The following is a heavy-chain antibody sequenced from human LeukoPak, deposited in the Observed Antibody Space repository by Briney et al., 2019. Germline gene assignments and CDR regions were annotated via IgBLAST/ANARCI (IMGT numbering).Heavy chain of an antibody. Sequence: GGSLRLSCVASGLTFRRYAMSWVRQAPGKGLEWVSAISGSGDSTYYADSVKGRFTISRDNSRNTLYLQINSLTDEDTAVYYCAKGDSGSDYGNYYGMDVWAQGTTVTVS. V-gene: IGHV3-23*01. CDR1: GLTFRRYA. J-gene: IGHJ6*02. CDR2: ISGSGDST. CDR3: AKGDSGSDYGNYYGMDV. D-gene: IGHD5-12*01.